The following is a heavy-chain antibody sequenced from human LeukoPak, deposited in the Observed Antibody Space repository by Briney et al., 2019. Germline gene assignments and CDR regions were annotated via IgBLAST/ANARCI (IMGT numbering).Heavy chain of an antibody. Sequence: SETLSLTCTVSGGSISGSSYHWGWIRQPPGKGLEWIGSINYRGHTYYNPSLESRVAVSVDTSKNQFSLKMRSVTAADTALYYCAPTYGYTVGGYDYWGQGSLVTVSS. CDR3: APTYGYTVGGYDY. V-gene: IGHV4-39*01. CDR2: INYRGHT. D-gene: IGHD3-16*01. J-gene: IGHJ4*02. CDR1: GGSISGSSYH.